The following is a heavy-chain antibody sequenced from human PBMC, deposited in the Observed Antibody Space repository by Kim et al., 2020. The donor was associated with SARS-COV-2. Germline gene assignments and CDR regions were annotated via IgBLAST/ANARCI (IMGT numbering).Heavy chain of an antibody. Sequence: ASVKVSCKASGYTFTSYAMNWVRQAPGQGLERMGWINTNTGNPTYAQGFTGRFVFSLDTSVSTAYLQISSLKAEDTAVYYCASQGDWDPNGAFDIWGQGTMVTVSS. CDR3: ASQGDWDPNGAFDI. CDR2: INTNTGNP. D-gene: IGHD1-26*01. CDR1: GYTFTSYA. J-gene: IGHJ3*02. V-gene: IGHV7-4-1*02.